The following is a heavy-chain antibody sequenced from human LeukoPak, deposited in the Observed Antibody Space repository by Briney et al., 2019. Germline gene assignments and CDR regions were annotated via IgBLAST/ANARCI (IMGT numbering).Heavy chain of an antibody. CDR1: GFTFSSYW. Sequence: PGGSLRLSCAASGFTFSSYWMSWVRQAPGKGLEWVANIKQDGSEKYYVDSVKGRCTISRDNAKNSLYLQMNSLRAEDTAVYYGFTMTDGFDIWGQGTMVTVSS. CDR2: IKQDGSEK. D-gene: IGHD3-22*01. J-gene: IGHJ3*02. CDR3: FTMTDGFDI. V-gene: IGHV3-7*01.